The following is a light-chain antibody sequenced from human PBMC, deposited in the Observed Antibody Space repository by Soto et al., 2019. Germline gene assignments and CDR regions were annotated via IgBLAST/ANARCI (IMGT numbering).Light chain of an antibody. Sequence: QSVLAQPPSVSGAPGQRVTISCTGSSSNIGAGYDVHWYQQLPGTAPKLLIYGNNNRPSGVPDRFSVSKSGTSASLAITGLQAEDEADYYCQSHDSSLRGSVFGGGTKLTVL. V-gene: IGLV1-40*01. J-gene: IGLJ3*02. CDR3: QSHDSSLRGSV. CDR1: SSNIGAGYD. CDR2: GNN.